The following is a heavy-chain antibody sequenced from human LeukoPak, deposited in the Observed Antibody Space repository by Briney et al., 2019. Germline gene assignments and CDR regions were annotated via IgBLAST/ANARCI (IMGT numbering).Heavy chain of an antibody. CDR3: ARDRGSIVARYFDY. V-gene: IGHV4-31*03. Sequence: SETLSLTCTVSGGSISSGGYYWSWIRQHPGKGLEWIGYIYYSGSTYYNPSLKSRVTISVDTSKNQFSLKLSSVTAADTAVYCCARDRGSIVARYFDYWGQGTLVTVSS. J-gene: IGHJ4*02. CDR1: GGSISSGGYY. D-gene: IGHD6-25*01. CDR2: IYYSGST.